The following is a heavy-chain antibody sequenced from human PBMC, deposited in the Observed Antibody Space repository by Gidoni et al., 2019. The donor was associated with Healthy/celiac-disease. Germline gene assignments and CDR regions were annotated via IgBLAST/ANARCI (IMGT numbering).Heavy chain of an antibody. D-gene: IGHD2-2*01. Sequence: QLQLQESGPGLVKPSETLSLTCTVSGGSIRSRSYYWGWIRQPPRKGLEWVGSIYYSVSTYYNPSLKSRVTRSVDTSKNQFSLKLSSVTAADTAVYYCARPKLGYCSSTSCSLGWFDPWGQGTLVTVSS. CDR1: GGSIRSRSYY. CDR2: IYYSVST. V-gene: IGHV4-39*01. J-gene: IGHJ5*02. CDR3: ARPKLGYCSSTSCSLGWFDP.